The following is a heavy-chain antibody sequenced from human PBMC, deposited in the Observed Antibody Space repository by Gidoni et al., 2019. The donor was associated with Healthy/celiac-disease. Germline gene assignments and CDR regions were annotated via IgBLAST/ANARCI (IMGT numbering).Heavy chain of an antibody. CDR3: AVEVGAPYWYFDL. CDR1: GGSISSGSYY. V-gene: IGHV4-61*02. J-gene: IGHJ2*01. Sequence: QVQLQESGPGLVKPSQTLSLTCTVSGGSISSGSYYWSWIRQPAGKGLEWIGRIYTSGSTNYNPSLKSRVTISVDTSKNQFSLKLSSVTAADTAVYYCAVEVGAPYWYFDLWGRGTLVTVSS. D-gene: IGHD1-26*01. CDR2: IYTSGST.